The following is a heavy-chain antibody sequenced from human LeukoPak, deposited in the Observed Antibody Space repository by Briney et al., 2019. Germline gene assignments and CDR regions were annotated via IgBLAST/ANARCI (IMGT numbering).Heavy chain of an antibody. CDR3: ARAESHDSSGDY. D-gene: IGHD3-22*01. CDR1: GYTFTSYD. Sequence: ASVKVSCKASGYTFTSYDINWVRQATGQGLEWMGWMNPNSGNTGYAQKFQGRVTMTRNTSISTAYMELSSLRSEDTAVYYCARAESHDSSGDYWGQGTLVTVSS. V-gene: IGHV1-8*01. CDR2: MNPNSGNT. J-gene: IGHJ4*02.